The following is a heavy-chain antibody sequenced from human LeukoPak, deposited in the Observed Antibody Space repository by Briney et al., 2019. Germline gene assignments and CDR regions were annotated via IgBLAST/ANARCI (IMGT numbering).Heavy chain of an antibody. D-gene: IGHD2-2*01. J-gene: IGHJ3*02. CDR3: ASPLIVVPAAIRAFDI. V-gene: IGHV1-69*13. Sequence: SVKVSCKASGVTFSSYAISWVRQAPGQGLEWMGGIIPIFGTANYAQKFQGRVTITADESTSTAYMELSSLRSEDTTVYYCASPLIVVPAAIRAFDIWGQGTMVTVSS. CDR2: IIPIFGTA. CDR1: GVTFSSYA.